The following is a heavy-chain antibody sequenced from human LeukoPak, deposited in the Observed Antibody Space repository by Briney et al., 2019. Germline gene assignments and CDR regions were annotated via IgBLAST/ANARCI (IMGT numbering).Heavy chain of an antibody. V-gene: IGHV4-34*01. CDR2: INHSGST. CDR3: ARHGTWYPQRHFDY. CDR1: GGSFSGHY. Sequence: SETLSLTCAVYGGSFSGHYWSWIRQPPGKGLEWIGEINHSGSTNYNPSLKSRVTISVDTSKNQFSLKLSSVTAADTAVYYCARHGTWYPQRHFDYWGQGTLVTVSS. D-gene: IGHD6-13*01. J-gene: IGHJ4*02.